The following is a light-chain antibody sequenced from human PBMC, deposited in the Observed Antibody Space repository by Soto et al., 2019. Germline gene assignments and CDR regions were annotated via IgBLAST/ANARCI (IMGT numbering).Light chain of an antibody. Sequence: DIQMTQSPSTLSASVGDRVTNACRASQNIGSSLAWYQHRPGKAPKLLIFDASTLQTGVPSRFSGSGFGTEFTLTITGLQPDDFATYYCQQHNDYSAVTFGQGTKLEIK. CDR1: QNIGSS. CDR3: QQHNDYSAVT. V-gene: IGKV1-5*01. J-gene: IGKJ2*01. CDR2: DAS.